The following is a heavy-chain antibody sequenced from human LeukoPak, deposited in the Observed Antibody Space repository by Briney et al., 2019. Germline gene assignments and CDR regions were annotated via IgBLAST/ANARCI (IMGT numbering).Heavy chain of an antibody. CDR3: AKGKWLLLNTPLTNWFDP. Sequence: GGSLRLSCAASGFTFSSYGMHWVRQAPGKGLEWVAFIRYDGSNKYYADSVKGRFTISRDNSKNTLYLQMNSLRAEDTAVYYCAKGKWLLLNTPLTNWFDPWGQGTLVTVSS. V-gene: IGHV3-30*02. D-gene: IGHD3-22*01. CDR1: GFTFSSYG. J-gene: IGHJ5*02. CDR2: IRYDGSNK.